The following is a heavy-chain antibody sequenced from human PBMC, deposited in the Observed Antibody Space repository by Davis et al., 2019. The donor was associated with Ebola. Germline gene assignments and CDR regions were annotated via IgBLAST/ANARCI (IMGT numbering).Heavy chain of an antibody. D-gene: IGHD3-10*01. V-gene: IGHV3-21*01. CDR1: GFTFSTYS. J-gene: IGHJ4*02. CDR2: ISSDSDYI. Sequence: GESLKISCAASGFTFSTYSMSWVRQAPGKGLEWVSSISSDSDYIYYADSAKGRFTISRDNSKNTLYLQMNSLRAEDTAVYYCAKGTYYYGSGRPDYWGQGTLVTVSS. CDR3: AKGTYYYGSGRPDY.